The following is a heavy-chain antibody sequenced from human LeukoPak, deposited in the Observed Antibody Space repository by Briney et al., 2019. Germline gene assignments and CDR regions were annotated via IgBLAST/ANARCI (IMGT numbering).Heavy chain of an antibody. D-gene: IGHD6-19*01. CDR1: GFTFSGQW. CDR2: INPDGSDT. CDR3: ARAGYNNGYDY. V-gene: IGHV3-74*01. Sequence: GGSLRLSCAASGFTFSGQWMHWVRQVPGKGLMGVSRINPDGSDTTYADSVKGRFSISRDNAKNTLYLQMNSLTAEDTAVYYCARAGYNNGYDYWGQGTLVTVSS. J-gene: IGHJ4*02.